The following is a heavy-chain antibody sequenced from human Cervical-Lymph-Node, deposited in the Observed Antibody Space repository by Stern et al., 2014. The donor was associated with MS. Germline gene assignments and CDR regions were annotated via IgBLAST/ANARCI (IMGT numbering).Heavy chain of an antibody. CDR3: ARDYEDTSMLFDH. CDR2: ISYDGNHK. D-gene: IGHD2-8*01. Sequence: VQLVESGGAVVKPGRSLRLSCAASGFTFSSYGMNWVRQAPGKGLEWVTVISYDGNHKYYAASVKGRFTISRDNSKNSLHLQMNSVTPDDTAIYYCARDYEDTSMLFDHWGQGTLVTVSS. J-gene: IGHJ4*02. V-gene: IGHV3-30*03. CDR1: GFTFSSYG.